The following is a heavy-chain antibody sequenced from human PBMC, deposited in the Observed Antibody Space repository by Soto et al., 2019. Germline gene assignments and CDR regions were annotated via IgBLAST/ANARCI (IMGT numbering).Heavy chain of an antibody. Sequence: TSETLSLTCTVSGGSISSGGYCWSWIRQHPGKGLEWIGYIYYSGSTYYNPSLKSRVTISVDTSKNQFSLKLSSVTAADTAVYYCARDLSGSYFFNPEKGPTGYYYGMDVWGQGTTVTVSS. D-gene: IGHD3-10*01. CDR3: ARDLSGSYFFNPEKGPTGYYYGMDV. CDR2: IYYSGST. J-gene: IGHJ6*02. CDR1: GGSISSGGYC. V-gene: IGHV4-31*03.